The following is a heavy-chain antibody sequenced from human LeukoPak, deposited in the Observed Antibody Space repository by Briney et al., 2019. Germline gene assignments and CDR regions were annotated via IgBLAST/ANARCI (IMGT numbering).Heavy chain of an antibody. CDR2: IYSGGST. Sequence: GGSLRLSCVASGFSFRKYSMSWVRQAPGKGLEWVSVIYSGGSTYYADSVKGRFTISRDNSKNTLYLQMNSLRAEDTAVYYCARDRTSLGYFDYWGQGTLVTVSS. CDR3: ARDRTSLGYFDY. J-gene: IGHJ4*02. D-gene: IGHD2-2*01. CDR1: GFSFRKYS. V-gene: IGHV3-66*02.